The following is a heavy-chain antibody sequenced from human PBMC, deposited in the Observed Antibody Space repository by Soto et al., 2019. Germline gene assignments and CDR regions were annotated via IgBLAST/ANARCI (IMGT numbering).Heavy chain of an antibody. CDR1: GFSLSTREVG. CDR3: AHRHRFCFRGGCYSCFDY. CDR2: IYWNDDK. Sequence: AGPTLVKPTQTLTLTCTFSGFSLSTREVGVGWIRQPPGKVLEWLALIYWNDDKRYSPDLKSRLTITKDTSKNQVVLTMSNMDPVDTATYFCAHRHRFCFRGGCYSCFDYWGHGTLVTVSS. D-gene: IGHD2-15*01. V-gene: IGHV2-5*01. J-gene: IGHJ4*01.